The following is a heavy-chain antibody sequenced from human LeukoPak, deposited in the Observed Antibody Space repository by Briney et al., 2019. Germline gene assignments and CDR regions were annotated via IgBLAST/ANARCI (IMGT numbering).Heavy chain of an antibody. CDR3: ARAIVGATRACCHFDT. Sequence: PSETLSLTCTVSGGSISSGGYYWSWIRQHPGKGLEWIGYIYYSGSTYYNPSLKSRVTISVDTSKNQFSLKLSSVTAADTAVYYCARAIVGATRACCHFDTWGQGPLATAS. CDR2: IYYSGST. J-gene: IGHJ4*02. V-gene: IGHV4-31*03. CDR1: GGSISSGGYY. D-gene: IGHD1-26*01.